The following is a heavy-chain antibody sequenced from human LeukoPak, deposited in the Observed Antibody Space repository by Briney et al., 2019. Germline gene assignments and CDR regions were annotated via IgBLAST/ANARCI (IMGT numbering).Heavy chain of an antibody. J-gene: IGHJ1*01. CDR1: GGSFSGYY. D-gene: IGHD6-19*01. CDR2: INHSGST. Sequence: SETLSLTCAVYGGSFSGYYWSWIRQPPGKGLEWIGEINHSGSTNYNPSLKSRVTISVDTSKNQFSLKLSSVTAADTAVYYCARGPVVQWLSKLGGPPAEYQHWGQGTLVTVSS. CDR3: ARGPVVQWLSKLGGPPAEYQH. V-gene: IGHV4-34*01.